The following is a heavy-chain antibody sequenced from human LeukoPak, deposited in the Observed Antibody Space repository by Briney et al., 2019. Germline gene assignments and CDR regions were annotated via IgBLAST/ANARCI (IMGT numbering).Heavy chain of an antibody. CDR3: AREPTRGYYMDV. CDR2: IYSGGST. D-gene: IGHD1-1*01. V-gene: IGHV3-66*01. Sequence: GGSLRLSCAASGFTVSSDYMTWVRQAPGKGLEWVSVIYSGGSTYYADSVKGRFTISRDNSKNTLYLQMNSLRAEDTAVYYCAREPTRGYYMDVWGKGTTVTVSS. CDR1: GFTVSSDY. J-gene: IGHJ6*03.